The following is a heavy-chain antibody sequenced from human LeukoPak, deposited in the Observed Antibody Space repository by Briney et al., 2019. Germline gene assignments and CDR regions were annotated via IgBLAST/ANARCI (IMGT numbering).Heavy chain of an antibody. D-gene: IGHD6-6*01. CDR2: IYSGGST. CDR3: ARAVGQLAYYFDY. Sequence: GGSLRLSCAASGFTVSSNYMSWVRQAPGKGLEWVSVIYSGGSTYYADSVKGRFAISRDNSKNTLYLQMNSLRAEDTAVYYCARAVGQLAYYFDYWGQGTLVTVSS. CDR1: GFTVSSNY. J-gene: IGHJ4*02. V-gene: IGHV3-53*01.